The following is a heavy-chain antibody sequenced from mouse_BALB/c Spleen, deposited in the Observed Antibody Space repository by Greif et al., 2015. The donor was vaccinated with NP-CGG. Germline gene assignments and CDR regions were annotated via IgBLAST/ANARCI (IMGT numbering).Heavy chain of an antibody. Sequence: QVQLQQSGAELVRPGSSVKISCKASGYAFSSYWMNWVKQRPGQGLEWIGQIYPGDGDTNYNGKFKGKATLTADKSSSTAYMQLSSLTSEDSAVYFCARGGITTATFDYWGQGTTLTVSS. CDR3: ARGGITTATFDY. D-gene: IGHD1-2*01. CDR2: IYPGDGDT. J-gene: IGHJ2*01. V-gene: IGHV1-80*01. CDR1: GYAFSSYW.